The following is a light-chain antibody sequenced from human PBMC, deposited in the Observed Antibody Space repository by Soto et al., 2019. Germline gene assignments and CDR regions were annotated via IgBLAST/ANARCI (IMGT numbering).Light chain of an antibody. Sequence: EIVLTQSPGFLSLSPGERATLSCRASQSVDSSFFAWYQQKPGQTPRLLIYGASKRATGIPYRFSGSGSGTDFNLTISRLEPEDFAVYYCQQYVSSVTFGQGTKLEIK. CDR3: QQYVSSVT. CDR1: QSVDSSF. CDR2: GAS. V-gene: IGKV3-20*01. J-gene: IGKJ1*01.